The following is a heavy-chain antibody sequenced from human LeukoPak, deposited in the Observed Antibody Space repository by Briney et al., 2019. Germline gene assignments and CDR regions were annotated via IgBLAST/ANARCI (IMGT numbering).Heavy chain of an antibody. CDR2: ISGTGDRT. Sequence: PGGSLRLSCAASGFTFSECAMGWVRQTPGKGLEWVSSISGTGDRTYYGDSVKGRFIISRDNTKNTLNLQMNSMRAEDTAVYYCAKSPAFRGVIITLDIDFRGQGTLVSVSS. CDR3: AKSPAFRGVIITLDIDF. D-gene: IGHD3-10*01. J-gene: IGHJ4*02. V-gene: IGHV3-23*01. CDR1: GFTFSECA.